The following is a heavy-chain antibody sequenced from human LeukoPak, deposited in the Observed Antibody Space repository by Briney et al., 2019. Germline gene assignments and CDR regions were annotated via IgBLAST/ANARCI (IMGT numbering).Heavy chain of an antibody. CDR1: GGFNRSGNYL. Sequence: SEAPFLTCPVPGGFNRSGNYLWGWVPPPAGKGLEWVGRMYISETTNYNPTLKSRVTISVDTSKNQFSLKVSSVTAADTAVYYCARGEPRYQYAMDVWGQGTTVTVSS. CDR3: ARGEPRYQYAMDV. D-gene: IGHD2-2*01. V-gene: IGHV4-61*02. CDR2: MYISETT. J-gene: IGHJ6*02.